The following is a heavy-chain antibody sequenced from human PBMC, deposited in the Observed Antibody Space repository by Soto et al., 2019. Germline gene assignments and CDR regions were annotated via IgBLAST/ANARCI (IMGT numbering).Heavy chain of an antibody. CDR3: ARALLYDFWSGYPLDY. Sequence: GGSLRLSCAASGFTFSSYGMHWVRQAPGKGLEWVAVIWYDGSNKYYADSVKGRFTISRDNSKNTLYLQMNSLRAEDTAVYYCARALLYDFWSGYPLDYWGQGTLVTVSS. CDR1: GFTFSSYG. V-gene: IGHV3-33*01. J-gene: IGHJ4*02. D-gene: IGHD3-3*01. CDR2: IWYDGSNK.